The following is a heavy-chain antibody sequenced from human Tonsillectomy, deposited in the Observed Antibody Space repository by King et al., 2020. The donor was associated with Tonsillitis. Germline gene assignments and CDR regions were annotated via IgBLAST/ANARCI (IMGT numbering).Heavy chain of an antibody. D-gene: IGHD2-15*01. CDR1: GYTFTGYY. CDR3: GAVAAPEDYYYYGMDV. Sequence: QLVQSGAEVKKPGASVKVSCKASGYTFTGYYMHWVRQAPGQGLEWMGWINPNSGGTNYAQNFQGRVTMTRDTSISTAYMELSRLRSDDTAVYYCGAVAAPEDYYYYGMDVWGQGTTVTVSS. J-gene: IGHJ6*02. CDR2: INPNSGGT. V-gene: IGHV1-2*02.